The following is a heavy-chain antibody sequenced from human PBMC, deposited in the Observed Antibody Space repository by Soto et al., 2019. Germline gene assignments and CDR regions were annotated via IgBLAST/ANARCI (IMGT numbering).Heavy chain of an antibody. V-gene: IGHV1-18*01. Sequence: QVHLVQSGAEVKKPGASVKVSCQGSGYAFTTYGITWVRQAPGQGLEWMGWISAHNGNTNYAQKLQGRVTVTRDTSTSTAYMELRSLRYDETAVYYCARGRYGAYWGQGALVTVSS. J-gene: IGHJ4*02. CDR1: GYAFTTYG. D-gene: IGHD3-10*01. CDR3: ARGRYGAY. CDR2: ISAHNGNT.